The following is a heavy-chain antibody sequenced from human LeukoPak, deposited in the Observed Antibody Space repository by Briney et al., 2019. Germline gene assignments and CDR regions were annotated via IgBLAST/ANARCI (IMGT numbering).Heavy chain of an antibody. V-gene: IGHV3-53*01. D-gene: IGHD2-15*01. CDR1: GFTVSSSY. J-gene: IGHJ1*01. CDR2: IYSGGRT. Sequence: GGSLILSCAASGFTVSSSYMSWVRQAPGKGLEWVSLIYSGGRTEYTDSVKGRFTIYTDNSKNTLYLQMNSLRAEDTAVYYCARVGCSGGSCYTQYFHHWGQGTLVTVSP. CDR3: ARVGCSGGSCYTQYFHH.